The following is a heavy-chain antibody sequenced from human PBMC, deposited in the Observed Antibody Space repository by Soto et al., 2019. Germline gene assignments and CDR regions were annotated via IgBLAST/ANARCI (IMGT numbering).Heavy chain of an antibody. V-gene: IGHV1-18*01. CDR1: GYTFTSYG. CDR2: ISAYNGNT. D-gene: IGHD6-19*01. J-gene: IGHJ4*02. CDR3: APWNAVAGTLQFDY. Sequence: QVQLVQSGAEVKKPGASVKVSCKASGYTFTSYGISWVRQAPGQGLVWMGWISAYNGNTNYAQKLQCRVTMTTDTSTSTAYMARRSLRSDDTAVYYCAPWNAVAGTLQFDYCGKGTLVTVSS.